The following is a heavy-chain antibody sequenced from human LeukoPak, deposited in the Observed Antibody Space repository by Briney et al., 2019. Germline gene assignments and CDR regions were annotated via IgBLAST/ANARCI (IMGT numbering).Heavy chain of an antibody. J-gene: IGHJ4*02. D-gene: IGHD6-13*01. Sequence: GESLQISCKGSGYRFTSYWIGWVRPMPGKGLEWMGIIYPGDSDTRYSPSFQGQVTISADKSISTAYLQWSSLKASDTAMYYCARRYSSSWYSVTRFDYWGQGTLVTVSS. CDR3: ARRYSSSWYSVTRFDY. CDR2: IYPGDSDT. CDR1: GYRFTSYW. V-gene: IGHV5-51*01.